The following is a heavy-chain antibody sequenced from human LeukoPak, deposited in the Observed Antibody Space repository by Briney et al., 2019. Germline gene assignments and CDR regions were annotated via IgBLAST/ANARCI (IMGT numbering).Heavy chain of an antibody. CDR2: IYYSGST. CDR3: ARGGWYSIN. D-gene: IGHD6-19*01. J-gene: IGHJ4*02. CDR1: GGSISSSSYY. Sequence: PSETLSLTCTVSGGSISSSSYYWGWIRQPPGKGLEWIGSIYYSGSTYYNPSLKSRVTISVDTSKNQFSLKLTSVTAADTAVYFCARGGWYSINWGQGTLVTVSS. V-gene: IGHV4-39*07.